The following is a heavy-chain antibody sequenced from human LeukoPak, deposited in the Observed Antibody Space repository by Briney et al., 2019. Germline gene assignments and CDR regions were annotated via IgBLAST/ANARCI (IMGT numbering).Heavy chain of an antibody. D-gene: IGHD3/OR15-3a*01. J-gene: IGHJ5*02. Sequence: SETLSLTCTVSGASISTNSYYWGWIRQPPGKGLEWIGSIYYSGTTHYNPSLKSRVTISVDTSKNQFSLNLSSVTAADTAVYYCARQEIGLRSFDPWGQGTLVTVSS. V-gene: IGHV4-39*01. CDR3: ARQEIGLRSFDP. CDR2: IYYSGTT. CDR1: GASISTNSYY.